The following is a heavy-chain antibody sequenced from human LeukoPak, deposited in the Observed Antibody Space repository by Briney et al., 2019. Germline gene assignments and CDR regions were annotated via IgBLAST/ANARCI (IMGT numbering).Heavy chain of an antibody. CDR3: ARTDWTYYYYGMDV. CDR2: IYYSGST. CDR1: GGSISSSSYY. Sequence: PSETLSLTCTVSGGSISSSSYYWGWIRQPPGKGLEWIGSIYYSGSTYYNPSLKSRVTISVDTSKNQFSLKLSSVTAADTAVYYCARTDWTYYYYGMDVWGQGTTVTVSS. J-gene: IGHJ6*02. V-gene: IGHV4-39*01. D-gene: IGHD3/OR15-3a*01.